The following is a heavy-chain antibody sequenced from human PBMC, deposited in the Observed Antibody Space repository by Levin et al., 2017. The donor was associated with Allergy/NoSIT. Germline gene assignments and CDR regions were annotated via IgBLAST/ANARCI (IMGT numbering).Heavy chain of an antibody. D-gene: IGHD4-17*01. V-gene: IGHV3-9*01. CDR3: AKDTQVGSQVHDYGDQNAFDI. CDR2: ISWNIGSI. J-gene: IGHJ3*02. CDR1: GFTFDDYA. Sequence: GGSLRLSCAASGFTFDDYAMHWVRQAPGKGLGWVSGISWNIGSIGYADSVKGRFTISRDNAKNSLYLQMNSLRAEDTALYYCAKDTQVGSQVHDYGDQNAFDIWGQGTMVTVSS.